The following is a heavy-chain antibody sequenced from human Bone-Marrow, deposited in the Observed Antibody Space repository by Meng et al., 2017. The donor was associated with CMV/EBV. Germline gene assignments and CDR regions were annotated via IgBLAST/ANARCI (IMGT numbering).Heavy chain of an antibody. Sequence: GGSLRLSCAASGFTVSSNYMSWVRQAPGKGLEWVIFIRHDGNYIFDAASVKGRFTISRDNSKNTLYLQMNSLRAEDTAVYYCAKPYSSSSEDSYGMDVWGQGTTVTVSS. CDR2: IRHDGNYI. J-gene: IGHJ6*02. CDR1: GFTVSSNY. D-gene: IGHD6-6*01. CDR3: AKPYSSSSEDSYGMDV. V-gene: IGHV3-30*02.